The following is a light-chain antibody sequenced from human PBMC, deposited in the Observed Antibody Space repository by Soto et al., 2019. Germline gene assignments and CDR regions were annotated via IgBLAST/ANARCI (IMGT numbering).Light chain of an antibody. Sequence: DIVMTQSPDSLAVSLGERATINCKSSQSVLYSVNNENYLAWYQQKPGQPPKLLIYWASTRESGVPVRFSGSGSGTDFTLTISSLQAEDVAVYYCQQDYSGLWTLGQGTKVEIK. CDR2: WAS. CDR3: QQDYSGLWT. CDR1: QSVLYSVNNENY. J-gene: IGKJ1*01. V-gene: IGKV4-1*01.